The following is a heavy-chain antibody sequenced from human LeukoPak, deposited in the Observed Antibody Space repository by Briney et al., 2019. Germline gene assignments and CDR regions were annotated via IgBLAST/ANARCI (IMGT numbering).Heavy chain of an antibody. V-gene: IGHV1-18*01. J-gene: IGHJ5*02. Sequence: GASVKVSCKASGYTFTSYGISWVRQAPGQGLEWMGWISAYNGNTNYAQKLQGRVAITTDTSTSTAYMELRSLRSDDTAVYYCARGYYDFWSGYYGWFDPWGQGTLVTVSS. D-gene: IGHD3-3*01. CDR3: ARGYYDFWSGYYGWFDP. CDR2: ISAYNGNT. CDR1: GYTFTSYG.